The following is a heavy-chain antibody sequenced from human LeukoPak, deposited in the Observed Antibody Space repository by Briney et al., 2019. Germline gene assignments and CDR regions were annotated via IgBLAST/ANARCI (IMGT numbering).Heavy chain of an antibody. D-gene: IGHD3-10*01. Sequence: PGGSLRLSCAASGFTFSKYYMHWVRQAPGKGPVWISYINGDGSHTTYADSVKGRFTIPRDNAINTVYLQMNSLRDEDTAIYYCVNMVSDSGVEGKWGQGTLVTVSS. CDR2: INGDGSHT. J-gene: IGHJ4*02. CDR1: GFTFSKYY. CDR3: VNMVSDSGVEGK. V-gene: IGHV3-74*01.